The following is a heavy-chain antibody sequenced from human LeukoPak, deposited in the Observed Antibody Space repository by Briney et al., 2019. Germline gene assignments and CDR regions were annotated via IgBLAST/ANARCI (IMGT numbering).Heavy chain of an antibody. J-gene: IGHJ4*02. CDR3: AKDLGYNDN. Sequence: GGSLRLSCTASGFSFSSYGMHWVRQAPGKGLEWVAFISYDGDNYYADSVKGRFTISRGNSKKTMYLQMNSLRDEDTAVYYCAKDLGYNDNWGQGNLVSVSS. V-gene: IGHV3-30*18. CDR2: ISYDGDN. D-gene: IGHD3-16*01. CDR1: GFSFSSYG.